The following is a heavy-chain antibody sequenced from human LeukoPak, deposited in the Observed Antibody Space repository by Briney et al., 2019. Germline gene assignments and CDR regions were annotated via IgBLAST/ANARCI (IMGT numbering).Heavy chain of an antibody. CDR1: GFTFSNHG. CDR2: IWYDGSNK. J-gene: IGHJ4*02. CDR3: ARDPTAYYDSSGYYLNTIDY. V-gene: IGHV3-33*01. Sequence: QPGRSLRLSCAASGFTFSNHGMHWVRQAPGKGLEWVALIWYDGSNKEYAESVKGRFTISRDNSKNTLYLQMNSLRDEDTAVYYCARDPTAYYDSSGYYLNTIDYWGQGTLVTVSS. D-gene: IGHD3-22*01.